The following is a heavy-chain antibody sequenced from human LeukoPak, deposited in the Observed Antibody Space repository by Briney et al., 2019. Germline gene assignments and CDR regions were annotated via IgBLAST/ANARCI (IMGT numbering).Heavy chain of an antibody. J-gene: IGHJ4*02. Sequence: GGSLRLSCAASGFTFSSYGMHWVRQAPGKGLEWVAVISYDGSNKYYADSVKGRFTISRDNSKNTLYLQMNSLRAEDTAVYYCAKDFGLGEWDYFDYWGQGTLVTVSS. CDR3: AKDFGLGEWDYFDY. CDR2: ISYDGSNK. CDR1: GFTFSSYG. D-gene: IGHD3-16*01. V-gene: IGHV3-30*18.